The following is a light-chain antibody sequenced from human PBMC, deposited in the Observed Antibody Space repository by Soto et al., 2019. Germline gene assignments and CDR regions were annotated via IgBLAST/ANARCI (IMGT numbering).Light chain of an antibody. Sequence: QSVLTQPPSVSGAPGQRVTISCAGNTSNIGAGYDVHWYQQFPGTAPRLVIHANTNRPSGVPDRFSGSKSGTSASLTISGLQAEDEAYYYCSSYTSSSTLIFGGGTKLTVL. CDR1: TSNIGAGYD. CDR2: ANT. CDR3: SSYTSSSTLI. J-gene: IGLJ2*01. V-gene: IGLV1-40*01.